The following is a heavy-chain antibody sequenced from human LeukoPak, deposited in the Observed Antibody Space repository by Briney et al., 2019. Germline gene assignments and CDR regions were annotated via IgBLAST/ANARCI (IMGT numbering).Heavy chain of an antibody. CDR3: GRAMDY. CDR2: IKQDGSEK. J-gene: IGHJ4*02. Sequence: GGSLRLSCAASGFTFSRYWMSWVRQASGKGLEWVANIKQDGSEKYYVDSVKGRFTISRDNAKNSLYLQMTSLRAEDTALYYCGRAMDYWGQGTLVTVSS. CDR1: GFTFSRYW. V-gene: IGHV3-7*03.